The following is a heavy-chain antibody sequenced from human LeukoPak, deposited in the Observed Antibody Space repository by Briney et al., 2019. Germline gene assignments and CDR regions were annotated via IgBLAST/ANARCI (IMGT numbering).Heavy chain of an antibody. D-gene: IGHD3-16*01. CDR2: ISGSGYYT. V-gene: IGHV3-23*01. J-gene: IGHJ6*03. CDR1: GFTFGSFA. CDR3: AKDGSWGDYYFYFYMDV. Sequence: PGGSLRLSCEASGFTFGSFAMSWVRQAPGKGLEWVSGISGSGYYTYYVDSVKGRFTISRDNSKNTLYIEMNSLRAEDTAVYYCAKDGSWGDYYFYFYMDVWGKGTTVTVSS.